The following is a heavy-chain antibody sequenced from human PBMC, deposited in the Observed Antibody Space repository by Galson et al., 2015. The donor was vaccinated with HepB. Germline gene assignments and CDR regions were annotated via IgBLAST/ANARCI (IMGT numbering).Heavy chain of an antibody. CDR1: GGTFSSYA. V-gene: IGHV1-69*13. CDR2: IIPIFGIA. Sequence: SVKVSCKASGGTFSSYAISWVRQAPGQGLEWMGGIIPIFGIATYAQKFQGRVTITADESTSTAYMELSSLRSEDTAVYYCARDTMVRGVIQRSYYYYGMDVWGQGTTVTVSS. CDR3: ARDTMVRGVIQRSYYYYGMDV. D-gene: IGHD3-10*01. J-gene: IGHJ6*02.